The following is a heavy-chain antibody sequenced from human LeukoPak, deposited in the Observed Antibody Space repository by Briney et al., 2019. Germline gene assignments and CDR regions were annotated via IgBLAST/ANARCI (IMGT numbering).Heavy chain of an antibody. CDR1: GFTFSSYA. V-gene: IGHV3-23*01. Sequence: GGSLRLSCAASGFTFSSYAMTWVRQAPGKGLEWVSAIGGSGGGTYYADSVKGRFAISRDNSMNTLYLQMNSLRAEDTAVYYCAKPSRAGSTHRYFYGMDVWGQGTTVTVSS. CDR3: AKPSRAGSTHRYFYGMDV. J-gene: IGHJ6*02. CDR2: IGGSGGGT. D-gene: IGHD1-1*01.